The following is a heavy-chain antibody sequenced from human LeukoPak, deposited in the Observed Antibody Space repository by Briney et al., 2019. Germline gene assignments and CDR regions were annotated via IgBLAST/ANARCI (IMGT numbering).Heavy chain of an antibody. CDR3: ARHPSSYYHFDY. D-gene: IGHD6-6*01. Sequence: KPSETLSLTCTVSGGSISSYYWSWIRRPPGKGLEWIGYIYYSGSTYYNSSLKSRVTISVDTSENQCSLKLSSVIAADTAVYYCARHPSSYYHFDYWGQGTLVTVSS. J-gene: IGHJ4*02. CDR2: IYYSGST. V-gene: IGHV4-59*08. CDR1: GGSISSYY.